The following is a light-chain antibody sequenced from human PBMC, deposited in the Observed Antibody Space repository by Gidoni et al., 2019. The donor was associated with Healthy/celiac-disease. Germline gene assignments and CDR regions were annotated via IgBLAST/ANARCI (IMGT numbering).Light chain of an antibody. Sequence: DIVITQSPVSLAVSLGERATINCKSSQSVLYSSNNKNYLAWYQQKPGQPPKLLIYWASTRESGVPDRFSGSGSGTDFTLTISRLQAEDVAVYYCQQYYSTPFTFXPXTKVDIK. J-gene: IGKJ3*01. CDR3: QQYYSTPFT. CDR2: WAS. V-gene: IGKV4-1*01. CDR1: QSVLYSSNNKNY.